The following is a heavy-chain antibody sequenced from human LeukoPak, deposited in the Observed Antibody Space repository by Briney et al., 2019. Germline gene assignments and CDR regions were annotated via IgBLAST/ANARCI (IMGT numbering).Heavy chain of an antibody. J-gene: IGHJ4*02. D-gene: IGHD1-26*01. CDR2: ISSSGGRT. V-gene: IGHV3-23*01. CDR3: AERAGSYSGY. Sequence: GGSLRLSCAASGFTFSIYAMSWVRQAPGKGLEWVSGISSSGGRTYYADAVKDRFTISRDNSKNTLYLQMNSLRTEHTAVYYCAERAGSYSGYWGQGTLVTVSS. CDR1: GFTFSIYA.